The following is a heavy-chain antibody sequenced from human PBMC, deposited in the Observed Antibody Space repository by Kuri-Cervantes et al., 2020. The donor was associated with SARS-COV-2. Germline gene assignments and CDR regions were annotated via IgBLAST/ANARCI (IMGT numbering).Heavy chain of an antibody. Sequence: SQTLSLTCAVSGGSISNGDYYWSWVRQHPGKGLEWIGYILHTGSTYYNPSLRSRVSISVDTSRNQFSLEVSSVTDADTAVYYCARDVSPPIDTIFAVVINYFDYWGRGTLVTVSS. D-gene: IGHD3-3*01. V-gene: IGHV4-31*02. J-gene: IGHJ4*02. CDR2: ILHTGST. CDR1: GGSISNGDYY. CDR3: ARDVSPPIDTIFAVVINYFDY.